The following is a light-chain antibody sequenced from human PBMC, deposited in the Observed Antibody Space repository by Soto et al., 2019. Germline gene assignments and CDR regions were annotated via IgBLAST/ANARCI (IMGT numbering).Light chain of an antibody. Sequence: QSALTQPASVSGSPGQSITISCTGTSSDVGANNYVSWYQQHPGKAPKFLVYDVNNRPSGVSDRFSGSKSGNTASLTISGLQAEDEGDYYCSAYTPSSTWVFGGGTKLTVL. CDR2: DVN. J-gene: IGLJ3*02. V-gene: IGLV2-14*01. CDR1: SSDVGANNY. CDR3: SAYTPSSTWV.